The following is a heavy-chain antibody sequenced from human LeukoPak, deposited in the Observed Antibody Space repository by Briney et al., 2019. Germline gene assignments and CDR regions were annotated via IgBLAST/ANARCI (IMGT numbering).Heavy chain of an antibody. J-gene: IGHJ4*02. CDR2: ISAYNGNT. CDR3: ARARLGDGYFDY. D-gene: IGHD3-10*01. Sequence: ASVKVSCKASGYTFTSYGISWVRQAPGQGLEWTGWISAYNGNTNYAQKLQGRVTMTTDTSTSTAYMELRSLRSDDTAVYYCARARLGDGYFDYWGQGTLVTVSS. CDR1: GYTFTSYG. V-gene: IGHV1-18*04.